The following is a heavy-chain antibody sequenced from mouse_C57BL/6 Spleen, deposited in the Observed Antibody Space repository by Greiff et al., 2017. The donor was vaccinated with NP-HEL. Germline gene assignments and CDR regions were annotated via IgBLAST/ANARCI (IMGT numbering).Heavy chain of an antibody. J-gene: IGHJ2*01. CDR1: GYTFTSYW. D-gene: IGHD2-5*01. CDR3: ARESYSNFDY. CDR2: IYPSDSET. V-gene: IGHV1-61*01. Sequence: VQLQQPGAELVRPGSSVKLSCKASGYTFTSYWMDWVKQRPGQGLEWIGNIYPSDSETHYNQKFKDKATLTVDKSSSTAYMQLSSLTSEDSAVYYCARESYSNFDYWGQGTTLTVSS.